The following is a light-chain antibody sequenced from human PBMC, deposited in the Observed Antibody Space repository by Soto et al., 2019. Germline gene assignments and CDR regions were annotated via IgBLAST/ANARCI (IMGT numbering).Light chain of an antibody. CDR2: DAS. V-gene: IGKV1-5*01. CDR1: QTVGSW. J-gene: IGKJ1*01. Sequence: DIQMTQSPSTLSASVGDRVSITCRASQTVGSWLAWYQQKPGTAPKFLIYDASTLESGVPSRFSGSGSGTEFTLTISSLQPEDFATYYCLQHNSYPWTFGQGTKVDIK. CDR3: LQHNSYPWT.